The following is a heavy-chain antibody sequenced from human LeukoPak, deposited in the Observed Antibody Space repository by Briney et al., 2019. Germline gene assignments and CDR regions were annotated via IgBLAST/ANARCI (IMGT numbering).Heavy chain of an antibody. J-gene: IGHJ6*03. V-gene: IGHV3-21*01. D-gene: IGHD1-26*01. Sequence: GGSLRLSCAASRFTFSTYSMNWVRQAPGKGLEWVSSISSRSTYIYYADSVKGRFTTSRDNAKNSLYLQMNSLRAEDTAVYYCARVSGSKVVGATTDYYYYYMDVWGKGTTVTVSS. CDR2: ISSRSTYI. CDR1: RFTFSTYS. CDR3: ARVSGSKVVGATTDYYYYYMDV.